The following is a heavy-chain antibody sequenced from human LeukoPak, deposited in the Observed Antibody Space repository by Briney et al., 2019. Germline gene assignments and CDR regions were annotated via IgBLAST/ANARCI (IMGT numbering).Heavy chain of an antibody. CDR1: GGSISSYY. CDR2: IYHSGST. CDR3: ASYSGSLLDY. Sequence: ETLSLTCSVSGGSISSYYWSWIRQSPGKGLEWIGYIYHSGSTDYSPSLKSRVTISVDTSKNQFSLKLSSVTAADTAVYYCASYSGSLLDYWGQGILVTVSS. D-gene: IGHD1-26*01. V-gene: IGHV4-59*01. J-gene: IGHJ4*02.